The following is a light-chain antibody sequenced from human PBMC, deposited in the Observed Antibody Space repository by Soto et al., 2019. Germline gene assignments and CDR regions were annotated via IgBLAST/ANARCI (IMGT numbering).Light chain of an antibody. CDR2: LGS. J-gene: IGKJ5*01. Sequence: DIVMTQSPLSLPVTPGEPASISCRSSQSLLHSNGYNYLDWYLQKPGQSPQLLIYLGSNRASGVPDRFSGSGSGTDFTLKISRVEAEDVGVYYCMQALQTPHFGQGTRLEMK. V-gene: IGKV2-28*01. CDR3: MQALQTPH. CDR1: QSLLHSNGYNY.